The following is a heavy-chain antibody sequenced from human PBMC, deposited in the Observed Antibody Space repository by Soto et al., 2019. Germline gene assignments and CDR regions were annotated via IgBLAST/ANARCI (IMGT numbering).Heavy chain of an antibody. CDR3: TRHAIIPKLQYGMDV. Sequence: SETLSLTCTVSGGSVSGYYWSWVRQPPGKGLEWIGYIFYRGNTLYNPSLQSRVTISVDTSKNQFSLRLSSVTAADTAVYYCTRHAIIPKLQYGMDVWGQGASVTVSS. V-gene: IGHV4-59*02. CDR2: IFYRGNT. CDR1: GGSVSGYY. J-gene: IGHJ6*02. D-gene: IGHD2-15*01.